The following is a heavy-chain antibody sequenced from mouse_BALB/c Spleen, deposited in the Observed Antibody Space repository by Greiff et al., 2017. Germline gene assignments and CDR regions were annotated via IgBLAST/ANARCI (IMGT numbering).Heavy chain of an antibody. J-gene: IGHJ1*01. D-gene: IGHD3-3*01. V-gene: IGHV14-4*02. CDR3: KGLGRRSGWYFDV. CDR2: IDPENGDT. CDR1: GFNIKDYY. Sequence: VQLQQSGAELVRSGASVKLSCTASGFNIKDYYMHWVKQRPEQGLEWIGWIDPENGDTEYAPKFQGKATMTADTSSNTAYLQLSSLTSEDTAVYYCKGLGRRSGWYFDVWGAGTTVTVSS.